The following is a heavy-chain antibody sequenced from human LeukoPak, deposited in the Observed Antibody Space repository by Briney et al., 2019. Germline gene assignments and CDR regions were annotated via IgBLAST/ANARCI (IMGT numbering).Heavy chain of an antibody. CDR1: GGTFSSYA. CDR3: ARDIATVTTDPNWFDH. J-gene: IGHJ5*02. CDR2: IIPILGIA. D-gene: IGHD4-17*01. Sequence: GASVKLSCKASGGTFSSYAISWVRQAPGQGLEWMGRIIPILGIANYAQKFQGRVTITADKSTSTAYMELSSLRSEDTAVYYCARDIATVTTDPNWFDHWGQGTLVTVSS. V-gene: IGHV1-69*04.